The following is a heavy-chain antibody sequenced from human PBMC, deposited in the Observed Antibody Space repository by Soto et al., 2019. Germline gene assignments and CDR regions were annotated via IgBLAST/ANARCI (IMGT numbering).Heavy chain of an antibody. J-gene: IGHJ5*02. V-gene: IGHV4-38-2*01. CDR1: GYSISSGYY. Sequence: PSETLSLTCAVSGYSISSGYYWGWIRQPPGKGLEWIGSIYHSGSTYYNPSLKSRVTISVDTSKNRFSLNLSSLTAADTAVYYCARGDWFHPWGQGTLVTVSS. CDR2: IYHSGST. CDR3: ARGDWFHP.